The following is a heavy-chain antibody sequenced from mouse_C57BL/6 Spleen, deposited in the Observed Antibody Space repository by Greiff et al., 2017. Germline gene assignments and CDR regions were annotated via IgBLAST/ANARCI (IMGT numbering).Heavy chain of an antibody. CDR1: GYSFTSYY. Sequence: QVQLQQSGPELVKPGASVKISCKASGYSFTSYYIHWVKQRPGQGLEWIGWIYPGSGNTKYNEKFKGKATLTADTSSSTAYMQLSSLTSEDSAVYYCAHYEDYAMDYWGQGTSVTVSS. V-gene: IGHV1-66*01. D-gene: IGHD2-4*01. CDR2: IYPGSGNT. J-gene: IGHJ4*01. CDR3: AHYEDYAMDY.